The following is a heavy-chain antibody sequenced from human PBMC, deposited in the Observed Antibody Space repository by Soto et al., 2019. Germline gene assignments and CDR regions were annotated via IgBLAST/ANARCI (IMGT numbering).Heavy chain of an antibody. D-gene: IGHD4-4*01. J-gene: IGHJ4*02. CDR1: GFNFSIYA. CDR3: ATDVDYTPFDY. V-gene: IGHV3-30*04. CDR2: ISYDGSQK. Sequence: QAQLVESGGGMVQPGRSLRLSCAASGFNFSIYAMHWVRRAPGKGLDWVAVISYDGSQKYYADSVKGRFTISRDNTKNTVYLRMDSLRAEDTAVYYCATDVDYTPFDYWGQGTLVTVSA.